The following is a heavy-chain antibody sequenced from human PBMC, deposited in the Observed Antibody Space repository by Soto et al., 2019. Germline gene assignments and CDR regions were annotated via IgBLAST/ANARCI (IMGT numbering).Heavy chain of an antibody. CDR1: GFTFSDYY. D-gene: IGHD1-26*01. CDR3: ARVSIVGATSSDY. V-gene: IGHV3-11*06. CDR2: ISSSSSYT. J-gene: IGHJ4*02. Sequence: GGSLRLSCAASGFTFSDYYMSWIRQAPGKGLEWVSYISSSSSYTNYADSVKGRFTISRDNAKNSLYLQMNSLRAEDTAVYYCARVSIVGATSSDYWGQGTLVTVSS.